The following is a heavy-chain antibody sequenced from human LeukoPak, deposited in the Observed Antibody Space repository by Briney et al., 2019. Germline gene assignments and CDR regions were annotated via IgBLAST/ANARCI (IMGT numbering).Heavy chain of an antibody. CDR1: GFTFSSYA. CDR3: AKDKRITIFGVVTKTYYGMDV. CDR2: ISYDGSNK. D-gene: IGHD3-3*01. V-gene: IGHV3-30*04. Sequence: GGSLRLSCAASGFTFSSYAMHWVRQAPGKGLEWVAVISYDGSNKYYADSVKGRFTISRDNSKNTLYLQMNSLRAEDTAVYYCAKDKRITIFGVVTKTYYGMDVWGQGTTVTVSS. J-gene: IGHJ6*02.